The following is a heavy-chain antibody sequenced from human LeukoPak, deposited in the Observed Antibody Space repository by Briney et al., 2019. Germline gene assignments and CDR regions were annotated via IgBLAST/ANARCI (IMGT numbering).Heavy chain of an antibody. J-gene: IGHJ6*03. CDR3: ARDTYYYDSTRVGSLYYYYMDV. D-gene: IGHD3-22*01. CDR2: IYSGGST. Sequence: PGGSLRLSCAASGFTVSSNYMSWVRQAQGKGLEWVSVIYSGGSTYYADSVKGRFTISRDNSKNTLYLQMNSLRAEDTAVYYCARDTYYYDSTRVGSLYYYYMDVWGKGTTVTVSS. CDR1: GFTVSSNY. V-gene: IGHV3-66*02.